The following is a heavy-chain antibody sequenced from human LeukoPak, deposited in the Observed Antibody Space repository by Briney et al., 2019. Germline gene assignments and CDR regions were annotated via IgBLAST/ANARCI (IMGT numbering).Heavy chain of an antibody. V-gene: IGHV4-34*01. J-gene: IGHJ5*02. CDR1: GGSFSGYY. D-gene: IGHD3-10*01. CDR3: ARKEQGYGSGSYYHRPNWFDP. CDR2: INHSGST. Sequence: SETLSLTCAVYGGSFSGYYWSWLRQPRGKGLEWIGEINHSGSTNCNPSLKSRVTISVDTSKNQFSLKLSSVTAADTAVYYCARKEQGYGSGSYYHRPNWFDPWGQGTLVTVSS.